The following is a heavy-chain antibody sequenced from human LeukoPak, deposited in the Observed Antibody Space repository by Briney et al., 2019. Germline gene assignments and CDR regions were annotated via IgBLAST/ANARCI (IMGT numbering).Heavy chain of an antibody. D-gene: IGHD6-13*01. CDR1: GFTVSSNY. Sequence: PGGSLRLSCAASGFTVSSNYMSWVRQAPGKGLEWVSVIYSGGSTYYAGSVKGRFTISRDNSKNTLYLQMNSLRAEDTAVYYCARWAAAVDYWGREPWSPSPQ. CDR2: IYSGGST. J-gene: IGHJ4*02. V-gene: IGHV3-66*01. CDR3: ARWAAAVDY.